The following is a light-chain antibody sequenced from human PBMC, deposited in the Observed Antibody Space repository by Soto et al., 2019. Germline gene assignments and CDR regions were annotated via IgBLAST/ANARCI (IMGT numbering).Light chain of an antibody. CDR2: GAS. Sequence: EMVLTQSPGTLSLSTGERATLSCRASQSVSSSYLAWYQHKPGQAPRLLIYGASSRATGIPDRFSGSGSGTDFTLTISRLEPEDFAVYYCHQYGSSPPYTFGQGTKLEIK. V-gene: IGKV3-20*01. J-gene: IGKJ2*01. CDR1: QSVSSSY. CDR3: HQYGSSPPYT.